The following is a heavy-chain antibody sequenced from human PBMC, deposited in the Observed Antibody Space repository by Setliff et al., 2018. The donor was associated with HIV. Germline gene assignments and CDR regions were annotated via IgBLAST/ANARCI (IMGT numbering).Heavy chain of an antibody. CDR1: GYTFSGYA. V-gene: IGHV1-3*03. Sequence: ASVKVSCKASGYTFSGYALHWVRQAPGQRLEWMGWINTGDGDTKYSQDFQDRITINWDTSASTAYLELRSLRSEDTAVYYCARGALLAVFDFDHWGQGTMVTVSS. J-gene: IGHJ4*02. D-gene: IGHD2-8*02. CDR3: ARGALLAVFDFDH. CDR2: INTGDGDT.